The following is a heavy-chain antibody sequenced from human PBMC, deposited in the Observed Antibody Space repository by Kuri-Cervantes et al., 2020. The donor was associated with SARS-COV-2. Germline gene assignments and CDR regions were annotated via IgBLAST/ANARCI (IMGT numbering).Heavy chain of an antibody. V-gene: IGHV3-53*01. D-gene: IGHD3-22*01. CDR2: IYSGGST. Sequence: ETLSLTCTVSGGSISSSSYYWGWIRQPPGKGLEWVSVIYSGGSTYYADSVKGRFTISRDNSKNTLYLQMNSLRAEDTAVYYCARAARNYYDSSGHIDYWGQGTLVTVSS. CDR1: GGSISSSSYY. J-gene: IGHJ4*02. CDR3: ARAARNYYDSSGHIDY.